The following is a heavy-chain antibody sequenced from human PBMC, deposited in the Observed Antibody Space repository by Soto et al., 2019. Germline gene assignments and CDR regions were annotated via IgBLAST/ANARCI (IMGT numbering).Heavy chain of an antibody. CDR1: GFTFSSYD. CDR2: TGTAGDT. CDR3: ARGRYSSGWYAPDSLDY. J-gene: IGHJ4*02. V-gene: IGHV3-13*01. D-gene: IGHD6-19*01. Sequence: EVQLVESGGGLVQPGGSLRLSCAASGFTFSSYDMHWVRQATGKGLEWVSATGTAGDTYYPGSVKGRFTISRENAKNSLYLQMNSLRAEDTAVYYCARGRYSSGWYAPDSLDYWGQGTLVTVSS.